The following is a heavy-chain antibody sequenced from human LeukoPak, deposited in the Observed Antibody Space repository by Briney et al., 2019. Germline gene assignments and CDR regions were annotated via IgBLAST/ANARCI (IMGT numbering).Heavy chain of an antibody. Sequence: PSQTLSLTCTVSGDSISTSSYYWSCIRQPPGGGLEYVGSVYFNGGTFYSPTLRSRLTFSIETSKNQFSLTLTSVTAADTAIYYCARLTSSRHSFESWGQGTLVTVSS. CDR3: ARLTSSRHSFES. V-gene: IGHV4-39*01. CDR1: GDSISTSSYY. CDR2: VYFNGGT. J-gene: IGHJ4*02. D-gene: IGHD6-6*01.